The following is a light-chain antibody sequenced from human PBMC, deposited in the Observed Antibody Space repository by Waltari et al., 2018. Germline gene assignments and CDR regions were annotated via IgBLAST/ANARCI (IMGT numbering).Light chain of an antibody. CDR2: GAS. J-gene: IGKJ4*01. Sequence: EIVMTQSPATLSVFPGERATLPCRASQSVATYLAWYQQKPAQAPRLLIYGASTRPTGIPARFSGGGSGTEFTLTISSLQSEDFAVYYCQQYNNWPLLTFGGGTRVEIK. CDR3: QQYNNWPLLT. V-gene: IGKV3-15*01. CDR1: QSVATY.